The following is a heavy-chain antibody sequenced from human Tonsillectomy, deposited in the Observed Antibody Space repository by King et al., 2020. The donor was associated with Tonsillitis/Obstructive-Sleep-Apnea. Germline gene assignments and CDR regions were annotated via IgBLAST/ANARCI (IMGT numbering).Heavy chain of an antibody. J-gene: IGHJ3*02. CDR2: ISWNSGSV. CDR1: GFTFKDYA. D-gene: IGHD6-13*01. CDR3: AKDLFIAVSGTPRDTFDI. V-gene: IGHV3-9*01. Sequence: VQLVESGGGLVQPGRSLRLSCVASGFTFKDYAMYWVRQAPGKGLEWVSGISWNSGSVAYADCVKGRFTISRDNAKNSLYLEMNSLRPEDTALYYCAKDLFIAVSGTPRDTFDIWGQGTMVTVSS.